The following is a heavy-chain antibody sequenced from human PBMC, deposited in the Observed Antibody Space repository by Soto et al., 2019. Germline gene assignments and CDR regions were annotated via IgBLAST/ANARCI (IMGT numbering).Heavy chain of an antibody. Sequence: GASVKVSCKASGGTFSSNPISWMRQAPGQGLEWVGGTIPTVGAGSYAQRFQGRVTITADKSTNTAYMELGSLGSDDTAMYYCTREVENIRGIISFGYWGQGSLVTVSS. D-gene: IGHD3-3*02. CDR1: GGTFSSNP. J-gene: IGHJ4*02. CDR2: TIPTVGAG. V-gene: IGHV1-69*06. CDR3: TREVENIRGIISFGY.